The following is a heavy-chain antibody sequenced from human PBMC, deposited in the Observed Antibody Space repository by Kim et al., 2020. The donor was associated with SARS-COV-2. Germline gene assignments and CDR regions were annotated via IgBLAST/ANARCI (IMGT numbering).Heavy chain of an antibody. CDR2: T. CDR3: AKVGDVDTDADY. Sequence: TYYADSVKGRFTVSRDNSKNTLYLQMNSLRAEDTAVYYCAKVGDVDTDADYWGQGTLVTVSS. V-gene: IGHV3-23*01. J-gene: IGHJ4*02. D-gene: IGHD5-18*01.